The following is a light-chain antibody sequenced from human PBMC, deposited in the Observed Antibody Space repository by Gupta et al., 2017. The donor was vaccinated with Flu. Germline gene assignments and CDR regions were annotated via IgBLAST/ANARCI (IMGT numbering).Light chain of an antibody. CDR1: TSNIGGNT. CDR3: AAWDDSLDGHV. CDR2: SNN. V-gene: IGLV1-44*01. J-gene: IGLJ1*01. Sequence: QSVLTQPPSASGTPGQRVTISCSGSTSNIGGNTVHWFQQLPGAAPKLLIDSNNERPSGVPDRFSGSKSGTSASLAISGLQAEDEADYYCAAWDDSLDGHVFGTGTKVSVL.